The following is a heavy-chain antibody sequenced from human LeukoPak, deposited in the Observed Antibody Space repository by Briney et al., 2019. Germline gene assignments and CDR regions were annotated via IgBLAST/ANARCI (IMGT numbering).Heavy chain of an antibody. CDR3: ARDMVSTWPYFYSYYYMDV. Sequence: SETLSLTCTVSGASITTYSSNWIRQPAGKGLEWIGRIHGNGSTNYNPSLKSRVTMSLDTSKSQFSLKLPSVTAADTALYYCARDMVSTWPYFYSYYYMDVWGQGTTVAVSS. J-gene: IGHJ6*03. D-gene: IGHD6-13*01. V-gene: IGHV4-4*07. CDR2: IHGNGST. CDR1: GASITTYS.